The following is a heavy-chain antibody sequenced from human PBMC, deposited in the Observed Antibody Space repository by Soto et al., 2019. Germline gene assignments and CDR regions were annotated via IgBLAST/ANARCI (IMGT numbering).Heavy chain of an antibody. CDR2: IFTNGNT. Sequence: ASETLSLTCSVSGVSMNDYYWSWIRQPAGRGLEWIGRIFTNGNTNYNPSLRGRLTMSVDTSTNQVSLRLTSVTAADTAVYYCASGPLVSRYYGLNVWGQGTTVTVSS. CDR3: ASGPLVSRYYGLNV. CDR1: GVSMNDYY. V-gene: IGHV4-4*07. J-gene: IGHJ6*02.